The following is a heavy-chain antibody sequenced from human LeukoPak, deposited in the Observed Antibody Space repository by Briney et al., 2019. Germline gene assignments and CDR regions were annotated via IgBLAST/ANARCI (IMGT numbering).Heavy chain of an antibody. D-gene: IGHD6-19*01. CDR1: GFTFSSYA. V-gene: IGHV3-30-3*01. CDR3: ARPYSSGWYSYYYGMDV. J-gene: IGHJ6*02. Sequence: GGSLRLSCAASGFTFSSYAMHWVRQAPGKGLEWVAVISYDGSNKYYADSVKGRFTISRDNSKNTLYLQMISLRAEDTAMYYCARPYSSGWYSYYYGMDVWGQGTTVTVSS. CDR2: ISYDGSNK.